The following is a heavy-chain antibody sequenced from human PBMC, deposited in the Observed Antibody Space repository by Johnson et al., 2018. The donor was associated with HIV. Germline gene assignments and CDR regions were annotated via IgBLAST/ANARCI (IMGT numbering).Heavy chain of an antibody. V-gene: IGHV3-23*04. CDR2: ISGSGGSR. D-gene: IGHD3-3*01. CDR3: AKARFLEHAFDI. J-gene: IGHJ3*02. CDR1: GFTFSSYA. Sequence: VQLVESGGGLVQPGGSLRLSCAVSGFTFSSYAMSWVRQAPGKGLEWVSAISGSGGSRYYADSVKGRFTISRDNSKNTLYLQMNSLRAEDTAVYYCAKARFLEHAFDIWGQGTMGTVSS.